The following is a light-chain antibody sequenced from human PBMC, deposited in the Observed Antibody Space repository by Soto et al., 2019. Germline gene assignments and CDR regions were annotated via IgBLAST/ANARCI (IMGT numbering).Light chain of an antibody. V-gene: IGKV1-6*01. CDR3: LQDSKYPRT. CDR1: QDIRTE. CDR2: ASF. Sequence: AIQMTQSPSSLSASVGDRVTITCRASQDIRTELGWYQQKPGKAPQLLIYASFNLQSGVPSRFSGSGSGTDFTLTINSLQPEDFATYYCLQDSKYPRTFGQGTKVEIK. J-gene: IGKJ1*01.